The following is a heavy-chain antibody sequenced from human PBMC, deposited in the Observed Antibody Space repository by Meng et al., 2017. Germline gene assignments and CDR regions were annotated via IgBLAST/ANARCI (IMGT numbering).Heavy chain of an antibody. V-gene: IGHV1-2*06. Sequence: QVELVESVGEVKKPGASVKVSCKPSGYNFPDYYIHWVRRAPGQGLEWMGRINPKSGDTHYAQKFQARVTMTGDTSISTAYMELSGLRSDDTAMYYCARDEDISAAGKLFGDYWGQGTLVTVSS. J-gene: IGHJ4*02. D-gene: IGHD6-25*01. CDR3: ARDEDISAAGKLFGDY. CDR1: GYNFPDYY. CDR2: INPKSGDT.